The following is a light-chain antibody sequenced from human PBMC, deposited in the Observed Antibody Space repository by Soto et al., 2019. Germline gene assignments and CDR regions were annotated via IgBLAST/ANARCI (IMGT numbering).Light chain of an antibody. V-gene: IGLV2-14*01. CDR1: SSDVGGYNY. Sequence: QSALTQPASVSGSPGQSITISCTGTSSDVGGYNYVSWYQQHPGKAPKLMIYDVSNRPSGVSNRFSGSKSGNTDSLTISGRQAEDEADYYCSSYTSSSTLGVFGGGTKLTVL. J-gene: IGLJ2*01. CDR3: SSYTSSSTLGV. CDR2: DVS.